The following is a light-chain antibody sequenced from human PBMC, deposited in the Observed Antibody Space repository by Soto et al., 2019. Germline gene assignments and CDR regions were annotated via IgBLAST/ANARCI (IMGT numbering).Light chain of an antibody. V-gene: IGKV1-39*01. J-gene: IGKJ4*01. CDR1: QSISKD. CDR2: DAS. CDR3: QQLRSYPST. Sequence: DIQMTQSPSSLSASVGDRVTITCRASQSISKDLNWYQQKPGEAPMLLIYDASTLQGGVPSRFSGAVSGTDFTLTISNLQPEDFASYYCQQLRSYPSTFGGGTKVEIK.